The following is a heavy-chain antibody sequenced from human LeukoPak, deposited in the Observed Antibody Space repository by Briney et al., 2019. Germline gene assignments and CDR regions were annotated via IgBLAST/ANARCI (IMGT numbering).Heavy chain of an antibody. J-gene: IGHJ4*02. CDR1: GFSLSTSGVG. V-gene: IGHV2-5*01. CDR2: IYWNDDK. D-gene: IGHD3-22*01. CDR3: ARDTGRQYYYDSSGYYFDY. Sequence: SGPTLVNPTQTLTLTCTFSGFSLSTSGVGVGWICQPPGKALEWLALIYWNDDKRYSPSLKSRLTITKDTSKNQVVLTMTNMDPVDTATYYCARDTGRQYYYDSSGYYFDYWGQGTLVTVSS.